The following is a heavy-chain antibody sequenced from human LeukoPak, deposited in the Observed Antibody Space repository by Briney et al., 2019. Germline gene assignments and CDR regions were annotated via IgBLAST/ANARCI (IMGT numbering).Heavy chain of an antibody. CDR3: ARDGEDAEWELIPLDN. CDR2: ISGRGTYV. V-gene: IGHV3-21*01. D-gene: IGHD1-26*01. J-gene: IGHJ4*02. CDR1: GFTFSSYG. Sequence: KSGGSLRLSCAASGFTFSSYGMHWVRQAPGKGLEWVSSISGRGTYVHYADSVRGRFTISRDNAKNSLYLQMNSLRAEDTAVYYCARDGEDAEWELIPLDNWGQGTLVTVSS.